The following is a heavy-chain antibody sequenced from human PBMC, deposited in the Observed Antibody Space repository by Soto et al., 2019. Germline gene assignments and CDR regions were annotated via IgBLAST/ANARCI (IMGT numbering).Heavy chain of an antibody. CDR1: GGTFSSYA. V-gene: IGHV1-69*13. CDR3: ARADSPYDAFDI. CDR2: IIPIFGTA. Sequence: AASVKVSCKASGGTFSSYAISWVRQAPGQGLEWMGGIIPIFGTANYAQKFQGRVTITADESTSTAYMELSSLRSEDTAVYYCARADSPYDAFDIWGQGTMVTVSS. J-gene: IGHJ3*02. D-gene: IGHD3-22*01.